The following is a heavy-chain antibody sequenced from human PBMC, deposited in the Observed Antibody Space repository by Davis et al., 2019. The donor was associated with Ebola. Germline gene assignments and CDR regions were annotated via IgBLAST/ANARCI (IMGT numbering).Heavy chain of an antibody. CDR3: ARDFSGSSLGWFDP. Sequence: GGSLRLSCAASGFTFSSYSMNWVRQAPGKGLEWVSYISSSSSTIYYADSVKGRFTISRDNVKNSLYLQMNSLRAEDTAVYYCARDFSGSSLGWFDPWGQGTLVTVSS. CDR1: GFTFSSYS. V-gene: IGHV3-48*01. D-gene: IGHD1-26*01. CDR2: ISSSSSTI. J-gene: IGHJ5*02.